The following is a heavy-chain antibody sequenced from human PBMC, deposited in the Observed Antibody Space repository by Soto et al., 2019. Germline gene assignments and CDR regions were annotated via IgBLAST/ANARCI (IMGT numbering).Heavy chain of an antibody. V-gene: IGHV4-34*01. J-gene: IGHJ5*02. Sequence: SETLSLTCAVYGGSFSGYYWSWLRQPPGKGLEWIGEINHSGSTNYNPSLKSRVTISVDTSKNQFSLELNSVTAADTAVYYCARAGYSYDPRWFDPWGQGTRVTVSS. CDR1: GGSFSGYY. D-gene: IGHD5-18*01. CDR3: ARAGYSYDPRWFDP. CDR2: INHSGST.